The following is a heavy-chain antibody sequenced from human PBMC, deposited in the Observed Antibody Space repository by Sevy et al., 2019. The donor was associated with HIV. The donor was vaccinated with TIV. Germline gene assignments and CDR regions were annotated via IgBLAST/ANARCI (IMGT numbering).Heavy chain of an antibody. J-gene: IGHJ4*02. D-gene: IGHD6-19*01. CDR1: GYTFTSYD. CDR3: ARALGYSSGWYDYFDN. Sequence: ASVKVSCKASGYTFTSYDVYWLRQATGQGLEWMGWMNPNGGNTGCAEKFQGRVTMTRNTSISTAYMELSSLRSEDTAVFYCARALGYSSGWYDYFDNWGQGTLVTVSS. CDR2: MNPNGGNT. V-gene: IGHV1-8*01.